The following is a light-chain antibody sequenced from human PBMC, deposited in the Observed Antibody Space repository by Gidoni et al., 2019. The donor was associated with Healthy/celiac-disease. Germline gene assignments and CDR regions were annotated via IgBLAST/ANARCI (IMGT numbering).Light chain of an antibody. V-gene: IGLV2-14*01. CDR2: DVS. Sequence: QSALPQPPSVSGSPGPSIPISCTGTSSDVGGYNYVSWYQQHPGKAPKLMIYDVSKRPSGVSNRFAGSKSGNTASLTISGLQAEDEADYYCSSYTSSSTVVFGGGTKLTVL. CDR3: SSYTSSSTVV. J-gene: IGLJ2*01. CDR1: SSDVGGYNY.